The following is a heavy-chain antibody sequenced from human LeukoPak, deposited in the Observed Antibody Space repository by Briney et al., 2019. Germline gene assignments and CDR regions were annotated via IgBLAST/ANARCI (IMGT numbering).Heavy chain of an antibody. CDR1: GFTFSSYG. V-gene: IGHV3-30*02. D-gene: IGHD2-2*01. J-gene: IGHJ4*02. CDR2: IRYDGSNK. CDR3: AKFGEGDCSSTSCYLFDY. Sequence: GALRLSCAASGFTFSSYGMHWVRQAPGKGLEWVAFIRYDGSNKYYADSVKGRFTISRDNSKNTLYLQMNSLRAEDTAVYYCAKFGEGDCSSTSCYLFDYWGQGTLVTVSS.